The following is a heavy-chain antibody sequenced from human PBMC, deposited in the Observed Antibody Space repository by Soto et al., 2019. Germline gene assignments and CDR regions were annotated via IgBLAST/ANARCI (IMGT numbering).Heavy chain of an antibody. CDR1: GGSFSGYY. V-gene: IGHV4-34*01. CDR3: ARGTSGYDSLYYYNMDV. D-gene: IGHD5-12*01. J-gene: IGHJ6*03. Sequence: QVQLQQWGAGLLKPSETLSLTCAVYGGSFSGYYWSWIRQPPGKGLEWIGEINHSGSTNYNPSLKRRVTISVDTSKNQFSLKLSSVTAADTVVYYCARGTSGYDSLYYYNMDVWGKGTTVTASS. CDR2: INHSGST.